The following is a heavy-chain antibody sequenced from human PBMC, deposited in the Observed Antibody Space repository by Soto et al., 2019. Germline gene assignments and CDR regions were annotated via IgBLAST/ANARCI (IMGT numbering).Heavy chain of an antibody. CDR1: GFTFSDYY. Sequence: QVQLVESGGGLVQPGGSLRLSCAASGFTFSDYYMSWIRQAPGKGLEWVSYITSSGSTIYYADSVKGRFTISRDNAKNSLYLQMNSLRAEDTAVYYCARAQYYYGSGSYPYYYYGMDVWGQGTTVTVSS. J-gene: IGHJ6*02. CDR2: ITSSGSTI. CDR3: ARAQYYYGSGSYPYYYYGMDV. D-gene: IGHD3-10*01. V-gene: IGHV3-11*01.